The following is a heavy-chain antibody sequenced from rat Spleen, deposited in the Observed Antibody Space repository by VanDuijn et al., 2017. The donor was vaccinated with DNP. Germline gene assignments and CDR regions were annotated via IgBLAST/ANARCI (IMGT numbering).Heavy chain of an antibody. D-gene: IGHD4-6*01. CDR1: GFTFSNYD. CDR3: TTHLIGLDY. Sequence: EVQLVESGGGLVQPGRSLKLSCAASGFTFSNYDMAWVRQAPVKGLEWVASISPSDGSTYYRDSVKGRFTVSRDYAKSTLDLQMTSLRSEDTATYYCTTHLIGLDYWGQGVMVTVSS. V-gene: IGHV5-27*01. CDR2: ISPSDGST. J-gene: IGHJ2*01.